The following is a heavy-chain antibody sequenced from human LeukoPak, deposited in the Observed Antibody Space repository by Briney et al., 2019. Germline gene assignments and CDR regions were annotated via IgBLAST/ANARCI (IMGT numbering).Heavy chain of an antibody. CDR1: GFTFSSYA. CDR3: AKETVGVVDATPDVFDI. Sequence: PGGSLRLSCAASGFTFSSYAMSWVRQAPGKRLEWVSGISGSGGSPHSADPVKDRFTISRDNSKNPLYLQMNSLRAEDTAGYYCAKETVGVVDATPDVFDIWGQGTMVSVSS. V-gene: IGHV3-23*01. J-gene: IGHJ3*02. D-gene: IGHD2-15*01. CDR2: ISGSGGSP.